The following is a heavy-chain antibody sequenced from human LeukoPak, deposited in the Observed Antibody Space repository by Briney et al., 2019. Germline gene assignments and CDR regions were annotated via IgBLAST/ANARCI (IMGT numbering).Heavy chain of an antibody. Sequence: PGGSLRLSCLAAGFTFRSHAMHWVRQAPGKGLEWVALISYDGSNKYYADSAQGRFTISRDNSKNTLYLQMNSLRAEDTAVYYCAREFTVANQPRFDFWGQGTLVTVPS. CDR2: ISYDGSNK. CDR1: GFTFRSHA. CDR3: AREFTVANQPRFDF. J-gene: IGHJ4*02. D-gene: IGHD5-12*01. V-gene: IGHV3-30-3*01.